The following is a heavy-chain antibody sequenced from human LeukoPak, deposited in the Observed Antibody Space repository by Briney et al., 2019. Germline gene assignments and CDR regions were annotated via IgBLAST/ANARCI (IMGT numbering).Heavy chain of an antibody. J-gene: IGHJ3*01. V-gene: IGHV3-23*01. CDR2: ISGSGGST. D-gene: IGHD3-22*01. Sequence: PGGSLRLSCAASGFTFSSDAMSWVRQAPGKGLEWVSAISGSGGSTYYADSVKGRFTISRDNSKNTLYLQMNSLRTDDTAMYYCAKDVWILVTYGAFDFWGQGTMVSVSS. CDR3: AKDVWILVTYGAFDF. CDR1: GFTFSSDA.